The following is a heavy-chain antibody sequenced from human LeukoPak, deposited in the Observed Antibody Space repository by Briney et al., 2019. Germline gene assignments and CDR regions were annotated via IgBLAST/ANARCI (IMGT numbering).Heavy chain of an antibody. CDR3: ARSLIITIFGVVIYDAFDI. D-gene: IGHD3-3*01. CDR2: IIPIFGTA. CDR1: GYTFTSYD. V-gene: IGHV1-69*13. Sequence: ASVKVSCKASGYTFTSYDINWVRQAPGQGLEWMGGIIPIFGTANYAQKFQGRVTITADESTSTAYMELGSLRSEDTAVYYCARSLIITIFGVVIYDAFDIWGQGTMVTVSS. J-gene: IGHJ3*02.